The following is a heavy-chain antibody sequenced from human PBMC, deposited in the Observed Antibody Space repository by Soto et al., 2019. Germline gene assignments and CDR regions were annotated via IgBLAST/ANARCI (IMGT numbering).Heavy chain of an antibody. CDR1: GGTFSSYA. Sequence: QVQLVQSGAEVKKPGSSVKVSCKASGGTFSSYAISWVRQAPGQGLEWMGGIIPIFGTANYAQQFQGRVTITADESTSTAYMEMRSLVSEDKAVYYCARGWRIVVSLDDFDIWGQGTMVTVSS. CDR3: ARGWRIVVSLDDFDI. J-gene: IGHJ3*02. D-gene: IGHD3-22*01. CDR2: IIPIFGTA. V-gene: IGHV1-69*01.